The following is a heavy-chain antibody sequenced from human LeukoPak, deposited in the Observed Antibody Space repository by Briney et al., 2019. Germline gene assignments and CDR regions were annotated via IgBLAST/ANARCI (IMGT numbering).Heavy chain of an antibody. V-gene: IGHV3-23*01. CDR3: TKGMATIRRHIDS. Sequence: GGSLRLSCAASGFSFSDCAMSWVRQAPGRGLEWVSSISGSASSTCYADSMKGRFTISRDNPKNTLHLEMNSLRAEDTAIYYCTKGMATIRRHIDSWGQGTLVTVSS. CDR2: ISGSASST. J-gene: IGHJ4*02. CDR1: GFSFSDCA. D-gene: IGHD5-24*01.